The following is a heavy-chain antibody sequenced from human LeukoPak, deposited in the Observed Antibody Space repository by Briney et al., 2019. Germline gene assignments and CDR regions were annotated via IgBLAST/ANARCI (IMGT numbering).Heavy chain of an antibody. J-gene: IGHJ3*02. CDR3: ARVLWFGELLFSDI. Sequence: ASVKVSCKASGYTFTSYGISWVRQAPGQGLEWMGWISAYNGNTDYAQKLQGRVTMTTDTSTSTAYMELRSLRSDDTAVYYCARVLWFGELLFSDIWGQGTMVTVSS. V-gene: IGHV1-18*01. CDR2: ISAYNGNT. D-gene: IGHD3-10*01. CDR1: GYTFTSYG.